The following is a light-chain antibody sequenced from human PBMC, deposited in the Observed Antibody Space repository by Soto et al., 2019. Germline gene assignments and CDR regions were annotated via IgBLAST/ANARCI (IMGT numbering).Light chain of an antibody. V-gene: IGKV3D-15*01. Sequence: ILMTQSPSTLSVSPGERATLSCRASQSITRNLAWYQQNLGQAPRLVIYDASSRATGIPDRFSGGGSGTDFTLTISRLEPEDFAVYYCQQFSSYPLTFGEGTKVDIK. CDR2: DAS. CDR3: QQFSSYPLT. J-gene: IGKJ4*01. CDR1: QSITRN.